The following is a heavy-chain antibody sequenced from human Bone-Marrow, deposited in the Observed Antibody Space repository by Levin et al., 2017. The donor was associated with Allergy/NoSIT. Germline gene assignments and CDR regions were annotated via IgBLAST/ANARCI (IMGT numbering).Heavy chain of an antibody. CDR3: ATRPITMVRGFSRRSPGLLDY. V-gene: IGHV1-24*01. CDR2: VDLDDGET. J-gene: IGHJ4*02. D-gene: IGHD3-10*01. CDR1: GYSLIELS. Sequence: VASVKVSCNVSGYSLIELSMHWVRQTPGKGLEWMGSVDLDDGETIYAQKFQGRVTLTEDTSTETAYMELSSLRSDDTGVYYCATRPITMVRGFSRRSPGLLDYWGQGTLVTVSS.